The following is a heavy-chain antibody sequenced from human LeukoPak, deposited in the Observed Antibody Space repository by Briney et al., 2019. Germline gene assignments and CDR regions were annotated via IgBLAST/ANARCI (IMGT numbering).Heavy chain of an antibody. CDR2: IYYTGAT. D-gene: IGHD6-19*01. CDR1: GGSISSYY. V-gene: IGHV4-59*08. Sequence: SETLSLTCTVSGGSISSYYWTWIRQPPGKGLEWIGYIYYTGATSYNPSLKSRVTISVDTSKKQFSLKLTSVTAADTAVYYCARYGGSGWVVDNWGQGTLVTVSS. CDR3: ARYGGSGWVVDN. J-gene: IGHJ4*02.